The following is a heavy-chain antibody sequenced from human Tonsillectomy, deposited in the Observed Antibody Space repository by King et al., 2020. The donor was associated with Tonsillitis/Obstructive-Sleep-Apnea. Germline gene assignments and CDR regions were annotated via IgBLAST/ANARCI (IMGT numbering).Heavy chain of an antibody. CDR3: ARGGQTVPGGRDNWFDP. D-gene: IGHD3-16*01. J-gene: IGHJ5*02. CDR1: GFTFSSYS. CDR2: ISSSSSYI. V-gene: IGHV3-21*01. Sequence: VQLVESGGGLVKPGGSLRLSCAASGFTFSSYSMNWVRQAPGKGLEWVSSISSSSSYIYYADSVKGRFTISRDNAKNSLYLQMNSLRAEDTAVYYWARGGQTVPGGRDNWFDPWGQGTLVTVSS.